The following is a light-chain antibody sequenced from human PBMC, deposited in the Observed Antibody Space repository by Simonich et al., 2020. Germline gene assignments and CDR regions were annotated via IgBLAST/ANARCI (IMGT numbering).Light chain of an antibody. V-gene: IGLV2-14*01. J-gene: IGLJ3*02. CDR3: SSYTSSSTWV. CDR2: DVS. CDR1: SSDVGGYNY. Sequence: QSALTQPASVSGSPGQSITISCTGPSSDVGGYNYVSWYQQHPGKTPKLMFYDVSKRPSGVSNRFSGSKSGNTASLTISGLQAEDEADYYCSSYTSSSTWVFGGGTKLTVL.